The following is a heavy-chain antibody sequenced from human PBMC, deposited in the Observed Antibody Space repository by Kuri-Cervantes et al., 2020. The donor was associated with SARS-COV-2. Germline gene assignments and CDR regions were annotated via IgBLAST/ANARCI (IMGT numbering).Heavy chain of an antibody. CDR3: ARGENYCGGDCYFDY. V-gene: IGHV1-24*01. J-gene: IGHJ4*02. D-gene: IGHD2-21*02. CDR2: FDPEDGET. CDR1: GYTLTELS. Sequence: ASVKVSCKVSGYTLTELSMHWVRQAPGKGLEWMGGFDPEDGETIYAQKFQGRVTMTEDTSTDTAYMELSSLRSEDTAVYYCARGENYCGGDCYFDYWGQGTLVTVSS.